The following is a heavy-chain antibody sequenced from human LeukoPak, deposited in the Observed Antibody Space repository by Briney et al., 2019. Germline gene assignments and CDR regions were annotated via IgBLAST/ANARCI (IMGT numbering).Heavy chain of an antibody. V-gene: IGHV4-4*09. CDR2: IYTSGST. CDR1: GGSFSGYY. J-gene: IGHJ6*03. Sequence: SETLSLTCAVYGGSFSGYYWSWIRQPPGKGLEWIGYIYTSGSTNYNPSLKSRVTISVDTSKNQFSLKLSSVTAADTAVYYCARGGDPEPRVLRFLEWTPPHYYYMDVWGKGTTVTVSS. CDR3: ARGGDPEPRVLRFLEWTPPHYYYMDV. D-gene: IGHD3-3*01.